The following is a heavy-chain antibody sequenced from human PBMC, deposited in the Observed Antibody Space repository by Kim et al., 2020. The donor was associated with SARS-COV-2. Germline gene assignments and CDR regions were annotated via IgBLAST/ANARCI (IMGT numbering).Heavy chain of an antibody. D-gene: IGHD6-6*01. Sequence: GGSLRLSCAASGFTFSSYWMNWVRQAPGKGLEWVANLNQQGGERYYVDSVKGRFTISRDNAKNSLYLQMDSLRAEDTAVYYCVRGVPIVRGQGILVTVSS. V-gene: IGHV3-7*01. CDR3: VRGVPIV. CDR2: LNQQGGER. J-gene: IGHJ4*02. CDR1: GFTFSSYW.